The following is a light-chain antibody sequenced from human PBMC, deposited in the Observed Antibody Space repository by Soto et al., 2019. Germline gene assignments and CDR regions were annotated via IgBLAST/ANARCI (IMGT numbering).Light chain of an antibody. Sequence: QSVLTQPPSVSGARGQRVAISCTGSSSNIGAEYDVHWYQQLPGTAPKLLIYGNSNRPSGVPDRFSGSTSGTSASLAITGLQAADEADYYCQSYDSSLSARVFGGGTKVTVL. CDR2: GNS. J-gene: IGLJ3*02. V-gene: IGLV1-40*01. CDR3: QSYDSSLSARV. CDR1: SSNIGAEYD.